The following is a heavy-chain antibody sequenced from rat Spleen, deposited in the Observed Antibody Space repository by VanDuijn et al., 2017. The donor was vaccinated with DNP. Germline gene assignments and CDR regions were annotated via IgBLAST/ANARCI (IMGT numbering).Heavy chain of an antibody. CDR2: ISLSGGDT. Sequence: EVQLVESGGGLVQPGRSLKLSCAASGFTFSHHDMAWVRQAPTKGLEWVAAISLSGGDTYYRDSVKGRFTVSRDNGRSTLYLQIDSLRSEDTATYYCARHDYSYSPHWYFDFWGLGTMVTVSS. D-gene: IGHD1-2*01. J-gene: IGHJ1*01. V-gene: IGHV5S23*01. CDR3: ARHDYSYSPHWYFDF. CDR1: GFTFSHHD.